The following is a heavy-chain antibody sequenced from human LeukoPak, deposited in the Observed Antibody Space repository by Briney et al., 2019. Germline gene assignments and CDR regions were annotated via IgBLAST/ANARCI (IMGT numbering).Heavy chain of an antibody. V-gene: IGHV3-53*01. CDR1: GFTVSSNY. CDR3: ARLIQPQGAFDI. J-gene: IGHJ3*02. Sequence: PGGSLRLSCAASGFTVSSNYMNRVRQAPGKGLEWVAVLYSAGNTFYADSVKGRFTISRDNSKNTLYLQMNSLRAEDTALYYCARLIQPQGAFDIWGQGTMVTVSS. CDR2: LYSAGNT. D-gene: IGHD3-16*01.